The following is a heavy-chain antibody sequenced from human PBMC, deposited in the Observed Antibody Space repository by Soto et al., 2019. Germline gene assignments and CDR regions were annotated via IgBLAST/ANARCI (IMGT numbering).Heavy chain of an antibody. Sequence: EVQVLESGGGLVQPGGSLRLSCAASGFTFSSYDMNWVRQAPGKGLEWVSGVSASGSITSYADSAKGRFTISRDNSKKMLYLEMNRLKGDDTALYYCAKDGSWGDHYYFDNWGQGTLVTVSS. J-gene: IGHJ4*02. CDR2: VSASGSIT. D-gene: IGHD2-21*02. V-gene: IGHV3-23*01. CDR1: GFTFSSYD. CDR3: AKDGSWGDHYYFDN.